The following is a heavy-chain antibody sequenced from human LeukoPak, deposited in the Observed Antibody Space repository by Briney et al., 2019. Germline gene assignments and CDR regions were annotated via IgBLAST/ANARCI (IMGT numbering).Heavy chain of an antibody. D-gene: IGHD3-22*01. V-gene: IGHV1-18*01. CDR2: ISAYNGNT. J-gene: IGHJ6*03. Sequence: ASVKVSCKASGYTFTSYGISWVRQAPGQGLEWMGWISAYNGNTNYAQKLQGRVTMTTDKSTSTAYMEVSSLRSEDTAVYYCAREGYYDSSGYSRSIDYYSYYFMDVWGNGTTVTVSS. CDR3: AREGYYDSSGYSRSIDYYSYYFMDV. CDR1: GYTFTSYG.